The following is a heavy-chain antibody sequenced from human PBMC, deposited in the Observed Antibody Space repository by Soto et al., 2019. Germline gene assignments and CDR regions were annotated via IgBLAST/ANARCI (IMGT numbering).Heavy chain of an antibody. CDR2: ISAYNGNT. CDR1: GYTFTSYG. V-gene: IGHV1-18*01. CDR3: ARPCPRYYYYFDV. J-gene: IGHJ6*03. Sequence: QVQLVQSGAEVKKPGASVKVSCTASGYTFTSYGISCVRQAPGQGLEWMGWISAYNGNTNYAQKLQGRVTMTTDTTTSTADMELRSLRSDETYVYYWARPCPRYYYYFDVWGKGTTVNVSS.